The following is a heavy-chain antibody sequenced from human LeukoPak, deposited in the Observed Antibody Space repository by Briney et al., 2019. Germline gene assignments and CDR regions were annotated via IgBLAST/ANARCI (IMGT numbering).Heavy chain of an antibody. CDR2: IWYDGSNK. V-gene: IGHV3-33*01. D-gene: IGHD4-17*01. J-gene: IGHJ4*02. CDR1: GFTFSSYG. Sequence: GGSLRLSCAASGFTFSSYGMHWVRQAPGKGLEWVAVIWYDGSNKYYADSVKGRLTISRDNSKNTLYLQMNSLRAEDTAVYYCARAQNLGHKGPVDYWGQGTLVTVSS. CDR3: ARAQNLGHKGPVDY.